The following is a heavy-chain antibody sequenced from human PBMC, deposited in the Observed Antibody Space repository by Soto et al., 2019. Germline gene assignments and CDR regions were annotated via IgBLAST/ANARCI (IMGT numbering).Heavy chain of an antibody. V-gene: IGHV1-69*01. J-gene: IGHJ6*02. CDR1: GGTFSSYA. Sequence: QVQLVQSGAEVKKPGSSVKVSCKASGGTFSSYAISWVRQAPGQGLEWMGGIIPIFGTANYAQKFQGRVTITEDESTSTAYRELSSLRSEDTAVYYWARQQWELRSPRDLYYYYYGMDVGGQGTTVTVSS. D-gene: IGHD1-26*01. CDR2: IIPIFGTA. CDR3: ARQQWELRSPRDLYYYYYGMDV.